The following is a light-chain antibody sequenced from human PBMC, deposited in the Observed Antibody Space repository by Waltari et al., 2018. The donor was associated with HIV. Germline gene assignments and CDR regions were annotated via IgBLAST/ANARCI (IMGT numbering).Light chain of an antibody. V-gene: IGKV4-1*01. CDR1: QSVLYSSNNKNY. J-gene: IGKJ4*01. CDR2: CAS. Sequence: DIVMTQSPDSLAVSLGERATINCKSSQSVLYSSNNKNYLAWYQQKPGQPPKLLIYCASTRESGVPERFSGSGSGTDFTLTISSLQAEDVAVYYCQQYYSTPLTFGGGTKVEI. CDR3: QQYYSTPLT.